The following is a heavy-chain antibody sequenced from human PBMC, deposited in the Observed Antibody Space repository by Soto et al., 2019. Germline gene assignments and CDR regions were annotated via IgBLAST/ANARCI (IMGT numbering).Heavy chain of an antibody. J-gene: IGHJ3*02. CDR3: ARVWGGAFDI. V-gene: IGHV4-59*01. Sequence: SETLSLTCAVYGGSFSGYDWTWLRQPPGTGLEWIGYIYYSGSTNYNPSLKSRVTISVDTSKNQFSLKLSSVTAADTAVYYCARVWGGAFDIWGQATMVTVSS. CDR2: IYYSGST. CDR1: GGSFSGYD. D-gene: IGHD3-10*01.